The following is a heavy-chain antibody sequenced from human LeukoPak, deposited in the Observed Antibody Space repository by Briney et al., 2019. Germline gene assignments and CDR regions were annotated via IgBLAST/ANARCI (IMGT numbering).Heavy chain of an antibody. CDR2: ISYDGSNK. V-gene: IGHV3-30*04. CDR1: GITFSSYA. J-gene: IGHJ4*02. Sequence: GRSLRLSCAASGITFSSYAMHWVRQAPGKGLEWVAVISYDGSNKYYADSVKGRFTISRDNSKNTLYLQTNSLRAEDTAVYYCARVDRRSIAAAGPLAVAGHFDYWGQGTLVTVSS. CDR3: ARVDRRSIAAAGPLAVAGHFDY. D-gene: IGHD6-13*01.